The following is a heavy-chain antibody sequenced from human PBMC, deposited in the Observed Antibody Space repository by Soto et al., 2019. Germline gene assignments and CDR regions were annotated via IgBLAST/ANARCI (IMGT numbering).Heavy chain of an antibody. CDR1: GFTFSTYA. CDR3: AKSYSSNWYDYFDY. D-gene: IGHD6-13*01. V-gene: IGHV3-23*01. J-gene: IGHJ4*02. Sequence: GGSLRLSCAASGFTFSTYAMSWVRQAPGKGLEWVSAISGSGGSTYYADSVKGRFTISRDTSKNTLYLQMNSLRAEDTALYYCAKSYSSNWYDYFDYWGQGTLVTVSS. CDR2: ISGSGGST.